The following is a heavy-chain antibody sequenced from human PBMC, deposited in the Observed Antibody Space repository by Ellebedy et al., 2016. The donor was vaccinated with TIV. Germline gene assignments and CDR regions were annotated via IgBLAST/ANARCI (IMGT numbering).Heavy chain of an antibody. J-gene: IGHJ4*02. Sequence: GESLKIYCAASGFLFSDYTMHWVRQAPGKGLEWVAVTSEDETSKHYADSVKARFTISRDNSRGTLYLQMNSLSAEDTAMYYCARDLGVSGTYYLLVYWGQGTLVTVSS. V-gene: IGHV3-30-3*01. CDR2: TSEDETSK. D-gene: IGHD1-26*01. CDR3: ARDLGVSGTYYLLVY. CDR1: GFLFSDYT.